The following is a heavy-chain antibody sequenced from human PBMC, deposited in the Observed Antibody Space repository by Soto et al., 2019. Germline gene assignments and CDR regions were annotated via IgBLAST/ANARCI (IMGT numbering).Heavy chain of an antibody. D-gene: IGHD3-22*01. Sequence: PXVSLRLSCAASGFTFSSYAMSWVRQAPGKGLEWVSAISGSGGSTYYADSVKGRFTISRDNSKNTLYLQMNSLRAEDTAVYYCAKDRITMIVVVIVGMDVWGQGTTVTVSS. CDR1: GFTFSSYA. CDR3: AKDRITMIVVVIVGMDV. CDR2: ISGSGGST. J-gene: IGHJ6*02. V-gene: IGHV3-23*01.